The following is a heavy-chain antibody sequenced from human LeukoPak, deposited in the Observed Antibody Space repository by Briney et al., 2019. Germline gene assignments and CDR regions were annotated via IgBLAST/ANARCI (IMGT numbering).Heavy chain of an antibody. Sequence: GASVKVSCKASGYTFTGYYMHWVRQAPGQGLGWMGWINPNSGGTNYAQKFQGRVTMTRDTSISTAYMELSRLRPDDTAVYYCARAGLGYCSSTSCPEDYYMDVWGKGTTVTVSS. V-gene: IGHV1-2*02. CDR2: INPNSGGT. J-gene: IGHJ6*03. CDR3: ARAGLGYCSSTSCPEDYYMDV. CDR1: GYTFTGYY. D-gene: IGHD2-2*01.